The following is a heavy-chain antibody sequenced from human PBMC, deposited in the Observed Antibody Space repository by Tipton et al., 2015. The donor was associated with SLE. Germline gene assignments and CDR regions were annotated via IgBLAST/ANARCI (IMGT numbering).Heavy chain of an antibody. J-gene: IGHJ5*02. Sequence: LRLSCSLSGVSISVYYWSWLRQPPGQGLEWIGHIYDSGGTDYNPSLKSRVTISVDTSTDQFSLRLTSVTAADTAVYYCAIGGEVPTPDSSGAPLVPWGQATLVVVSS. V-gene: IGHV4-59*01. CDR2: IYDSGGT. CDR3: AIGGEVPTPDSSGAPLVP. D-gene: IGHD3-22*01. CDR1: GVSISVYY.